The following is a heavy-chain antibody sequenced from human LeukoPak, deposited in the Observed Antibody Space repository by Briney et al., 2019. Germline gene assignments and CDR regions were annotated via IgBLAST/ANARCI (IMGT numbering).Heavy chain of an antibody. CDR1: GFTFSDYY. CDR2: ISSSSSYI. D-gene: IGHD1-26*01. CDR3: ARLWVVGATRTGFDY. Sequence: GGSLRLSCAASGFTFSDYYMSWIRQAPGKGLEWVSSISSSSSYIYYADSVKGRFTISRDNAKNSLYLQMNSLRAEDTAVYYCARLWVVGATRTGFDYWGQGTLVTVSS. J-gene: IGHJ4*02. V-gene: IGHV3-11*06.